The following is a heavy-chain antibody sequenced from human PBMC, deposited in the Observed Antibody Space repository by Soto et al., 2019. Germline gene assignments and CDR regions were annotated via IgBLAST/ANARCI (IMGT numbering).Heavy chain of an antibody. CDR3: AKDRVSSPPDYYYGMDV. CDR1: GFTFSSYA. CDR2: ISGSGGST. V-gene: IGHV3-23*01. J-gene: IGHJ6*02. Sequence: GGSLRLSCAASGFTFSSYAMSWVRQAPGKGLEWVSAISGSGGSTYYADSVKGRFTISRDNSKNTLYLHMNSLRAEDTAVYYYAKDRVSSPPDYYYGMDVWGQGITVIVS.